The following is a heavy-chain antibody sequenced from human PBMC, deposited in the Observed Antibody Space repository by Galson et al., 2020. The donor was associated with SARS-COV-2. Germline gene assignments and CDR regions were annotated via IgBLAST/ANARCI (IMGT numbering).Heavy chain of an antibody. CDR3: AKDIYSGYGDYYYHGMDV. J-gene: IGHJ6*02. V-gene: IGHV3-30*18. Sequence: TGGSLRLSCAASGVTFSSYGMHWVRQAPGKGLEWVAVISYDGSNKYYADSVKGRFTISRDNSKNTLYVQMNSLRAEDTAVYYCAKDIYSGYGDYYYHGMDVWGQGTTVTVSS. D-gene: IGHD5-12*01. CDR1: GVTFSSYG. CDR2: ISYDGSNK.